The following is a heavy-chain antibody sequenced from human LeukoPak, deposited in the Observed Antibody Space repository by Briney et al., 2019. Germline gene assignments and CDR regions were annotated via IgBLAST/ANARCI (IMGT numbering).Heavy chain of an antibody. D-gene: IGHD6-13*01. Sequence: GGSLRLSCAASGFTFDDYAMHWVRQAPGKGLEGVSGISWNSGSIGYADSVKGRFTISRDNAKNSLYLQMNSLRAEDTALYYCAKKAAAAYFGAFDIWGQGTMVTVSS. J-gene: IGHJ3*02. CDR1: GFTFDDYA. CDR3: AKKAAAAYFGAFDI. CDR2: ISWNSGSI. V-gene: IGHV3-9*01.